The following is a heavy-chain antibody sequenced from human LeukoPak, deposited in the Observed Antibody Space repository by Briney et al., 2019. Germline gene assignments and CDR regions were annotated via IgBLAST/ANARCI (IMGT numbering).Heavy chain of an antibody. CDR2: IKQDGSET. Sequence: GGSLRLSCAASGFTFRSYWMTWVRQSPGKGLEWVANIKQDGSETHHVDSVKGRFTISRDNAKNSLYLQMNSLRAEDTAVYYCARDDAIFDYWGQGTLVTVSS. V-gene: IGHV3-7*01. CDR1: GFTFRSYW. J-gene: IGHJ4*02. CDR3: ARDDAIFDY. D-gene: IGHD3-9*01.